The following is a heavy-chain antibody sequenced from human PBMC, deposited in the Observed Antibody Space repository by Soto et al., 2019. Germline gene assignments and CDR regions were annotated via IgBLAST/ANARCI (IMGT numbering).Heavy chain of an antibody. CDR2: IRSKAYGGTT. CDR1: GFTFGDYA. D-gene: IGHD2-2*01. J-gene: IGHJ5*02. V-gene: IGHV3-49*03. Sequence: PGGSLRLSCTASGFTFGDYAMSWFRQAPGKGLEWVGFIRSKAYGGTTEYAASVKGRFTISRDDSKSIAYLQMNSLKTEDTAVYYCTRVVGCSSTSCYDVWFDPWGQGTLVTVSS. CDR3: TRVVGCSSTSCYDVWFDP.